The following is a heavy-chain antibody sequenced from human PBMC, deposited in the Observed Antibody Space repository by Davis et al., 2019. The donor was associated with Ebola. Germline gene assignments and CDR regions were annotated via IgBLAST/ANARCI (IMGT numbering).Heavy chain of an antibody. D-gene: IGHD1-26*01. CDR1: GDSVSSGSYT. CDR3: ARAPIVGASPFDY. V-gene: IGHV4-61*01. J-gene: IGHJ4*02. CDR2: IYYSGST. Sequence: SETLSLTCTVSGDSVSSGSYTWNWIRQPPGTGLEWIGYIYYSGSTTYNPSLKSRVTISADTSKNQFSLRLSSVTAADTAVYYCARAPIVGASPFDYWGQGTLVTVSS.